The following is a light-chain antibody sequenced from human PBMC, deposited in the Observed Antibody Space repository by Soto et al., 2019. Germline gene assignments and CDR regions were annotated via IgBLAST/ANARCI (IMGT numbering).Light chain of an antibody. CDR3: TSYTRSNTVI. Sequence: QSVLTQPASVSGSPGQSITIACTGTSSDVGGYNYVSWYQQHPGRAPKLMIYDVDNRPSGVSDRFSGSKSGNTASLTISGLQAEDEADYYCTSYTRSNTVIFGGGTKHTVL. CDR2: DVD. CDR1: SSDVGGYNY. V-gene: IGLV2-14*03. J-gene: IGLJ2*01.